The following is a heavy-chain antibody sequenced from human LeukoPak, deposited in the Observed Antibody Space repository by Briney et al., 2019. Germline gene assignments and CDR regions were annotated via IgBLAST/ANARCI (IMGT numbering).Heavy chain of an antibody. CDR3: AKFAGAVAGQHYYYYMDV. CDR1: GFTFSSYG. CDR2: ISYDGSNK. J-gene: IGHJ6*03. Sequence: QPGGSLRLSCAASGFTFSSYGMHWVRQAPGKGLEWVAVISYDGSNKYYADSVKGRFTISRDNSKNTLYLQMNSLRAEDTAVYYCAKFAGAVAGQHYYYYMDVWGKGTTVTISS. D-gene: IGHD6-19*01. V-gene: IGHV3-30*18.